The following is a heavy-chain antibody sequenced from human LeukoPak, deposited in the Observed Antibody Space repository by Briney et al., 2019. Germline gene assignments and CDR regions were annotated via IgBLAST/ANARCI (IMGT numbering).Heavy chain of an antibody. Sequence: SDTLSLTCTVSGGSISSDSYYWAWIRQPPGKGLEWIASIYYGGSTYYNPSLKSRVTISVDTSRNQFSLKLSSVTAADTAVYYCASLAVAGLSEGYWGQGTLVIVSS. D-gene: IGHD6-19*01. CDR3: ASLAVAGLSEGY. V-gene: IGHV4-39*01. CDR2: IYYGGST. CDR1: GGSISSDSYY. J-gene: IGHJ4*02.